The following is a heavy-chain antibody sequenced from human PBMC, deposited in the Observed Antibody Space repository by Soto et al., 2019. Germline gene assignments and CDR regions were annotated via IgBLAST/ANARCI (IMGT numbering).Heavy chain of an antibody. D-gene: IGHD4-17*01. CDR2: IYYSGRT. J-gene: IGHJ4*02. Sequence: PSETLSLTCTVSGGSIRDYFWTWIRQPPGKGLEWIGYIYYSGRTNYNPSLKSRVSISVDTSKNHFSLQLRSVTAADTAVYYCARVGGDAFGDSGGFDYSRQVTLVAVS. V-gene: IGHV4-59*01. CDR1: GGSIRDYF. CDR3: ARVGGDAFGDSGGFDY.